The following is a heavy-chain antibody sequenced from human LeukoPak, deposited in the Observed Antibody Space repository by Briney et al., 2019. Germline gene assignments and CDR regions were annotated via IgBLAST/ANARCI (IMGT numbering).Heavy chain of an antibody. CDR2: IYYSGST. J-gene: IGHJ4*02. CDR1: GGSISSGDYY. D-gene: IGHD4-23*01. Sequence: SQTLSLTCTVSGGSISSGDYYWSWLRQPPGKGLEWIGYIYYSGSTYYNPSLKSRVTISVDTSKNQFSLKLSSVTAADTAVYYCASSVVTPSPAFDYWGQGTLVTVSS. V-gene: IGHV4-30-4*01. CDR3: ASSVVTPSPAFDY.